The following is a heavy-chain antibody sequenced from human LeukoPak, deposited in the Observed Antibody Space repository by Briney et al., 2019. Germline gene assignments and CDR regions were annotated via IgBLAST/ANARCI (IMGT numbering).Heavy chain of an antibody. CDR2: IYSGGST. D-gene: IGHD3-22*01. CDR1: GFTVSSNY. J-gene: IGHJ4*02. V-gene: IGHV3-66*01. CDR3: GRDTYYYDSSGYSSLGGFDY. Sequence: PGGSLRLSCAASGFTVSSNYMSWVRQAPGKGLEWVSVIYSGGSTYYADSVKGRFTISRDKSKNTLYLQMNSLRAEDTAVYYCGRDTYYYDSSGYSSLGGFDYGGKGPLATAS.